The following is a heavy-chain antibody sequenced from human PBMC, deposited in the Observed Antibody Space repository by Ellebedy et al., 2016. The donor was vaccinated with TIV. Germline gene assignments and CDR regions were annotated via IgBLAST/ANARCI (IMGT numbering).Heavy chain of an antibody. Sequence: MPSETLSLTCTVSGGSISSGDYYWSGIRQPPGKGLEWIGYIYYSGRSYYNPSLKSRVTISVDTSKNQFSLKLSSVTAADTAVYYCARSLEYWGQGTLVTVSS. V-gene: IGHV4-30-4*08. CDR3: ARSLEY. J-gene: IGHJ4*02. CDR2: IYYSGRS. CDR1: GGSISSGDYY.